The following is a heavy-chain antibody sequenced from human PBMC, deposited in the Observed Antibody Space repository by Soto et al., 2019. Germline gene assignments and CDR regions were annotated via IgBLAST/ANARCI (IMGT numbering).Heavy chain of an antibody. Sequence: ASVKVSCKASGYTFTSYGITWVRQAPGQGLEWMGWISAYNGNTNYAQNLQGRVTMTTDTSTSTAYMELRSLRSDDTAVYYCARVPGYYYYYGMDVWGQGTTVTVSS. CDR2: ISAYNGNT. CDR3: ARVPGYYYYYGMDV. V-gene: IGHV1-18*01. J-gene: IGHJ6*02. CDR1: GYTFTSYG.